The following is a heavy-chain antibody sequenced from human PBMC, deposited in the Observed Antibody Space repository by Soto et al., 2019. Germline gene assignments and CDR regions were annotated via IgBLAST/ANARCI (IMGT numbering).Heavy chain of an antibody. J-gene: IGHJ6*02. CDR1: GGTFSSYA. CDR2: IIPIFGTA. CDR3: ARDDCSGGSCYPYYYYGIDV. V-gene: IGHV1-69*01. D-gene: IGHD2-15*01. Sequence: QVQLVQSGAEVKKPGSSVKVSCKASGGTFSSYAISWVRQAPGQGLEWMGGIIPIFGTAHYAQKFQGRVTITADESTSTAYMELSSLRYEDTAVYYCARDDCSGGSCYPYYYYGIDVWGQGTTVTVSS.